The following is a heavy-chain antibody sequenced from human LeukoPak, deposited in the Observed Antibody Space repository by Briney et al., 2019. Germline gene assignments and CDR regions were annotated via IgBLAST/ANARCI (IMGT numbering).Heavy chain of an antibody. D-gene: IGHD4-17*01. CDR3: ARLPSYGDYPPYYYYMDV. Sequence: GESLKISCKGSGYSFSSYWIGWVRQMPGKGLEWMGIIYPGDSDTRYSPSFQGQVTISADKSISTAYLRWSSLKASDTAMYYCARLPSYGDYPPYYYYMDVWGKGTTVTVSS. CDR1: GYSFSSYW. J-gene: IGHJ6*03. CDR2: IYPGDSDT. V-gene: IGHV5-51*01.